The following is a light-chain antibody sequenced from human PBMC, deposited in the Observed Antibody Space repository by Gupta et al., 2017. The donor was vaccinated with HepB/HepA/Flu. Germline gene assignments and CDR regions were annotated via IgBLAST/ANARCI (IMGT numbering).Light chain of an antibody. CDR3: LQHNSYPWT. Sequence: DIQMPQSPSSLSASVGARVTIPCRASQGIRNYLGWYQQKPGKAPKRLIYAASSLQSGVPSRFSGSGSGTEFTLTISRLQPEDFATYYCLQHNSYPWTFGQGTKVEIK. CDR1: QGIRNY. V-gene: IGKV1-17*01. J-gene: IGKJ1*01. CDR2: AAS.